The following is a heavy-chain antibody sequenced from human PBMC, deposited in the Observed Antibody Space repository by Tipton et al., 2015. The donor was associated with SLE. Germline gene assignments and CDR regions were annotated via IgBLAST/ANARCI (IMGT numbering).Heavy chain of an antibody. J-gene: IGHJ4*02. CDR2: IYTSGST. Sequence: SLRLSCAASGFTVSSNYMTWVRQAPGKGLEWVSTIYTSGSTYYADSVKGRFTISRDNAKNTLYLQMSSLRVEDTAVYYCARGGSNSGKTFDYWGQGTLVTVSS. V-gene: IGHV3-53*01. D-gene: IGHD3-10*01. CDR3: ARGGSNSGKTFDY. CDR1: GFTVSSNY.